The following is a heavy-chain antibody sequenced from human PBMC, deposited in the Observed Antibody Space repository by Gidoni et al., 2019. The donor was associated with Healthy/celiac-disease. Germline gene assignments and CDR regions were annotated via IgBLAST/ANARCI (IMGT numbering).Heavy chain of an antibody. Sequence: QVQLQESGPGLVKPSETLSLTCTVSGGSISSYYWSWIRQPPGKGLEWIGYIYYSGSTNYNPSLKSRVTISVDTSKNQFSLKLSSVTAADTAVYYCARDLKPGYDSNRKWAFDIWGQGTMVTVSS. D-gene: IGHD3-22*01. CDR3: ARDLKPGYDSNRKWAFDI. J-gene: IGHJ3*02. CDR2: IYYSGST. CDR1: GGSISSYY. V-gene: IGHV4-59*01.